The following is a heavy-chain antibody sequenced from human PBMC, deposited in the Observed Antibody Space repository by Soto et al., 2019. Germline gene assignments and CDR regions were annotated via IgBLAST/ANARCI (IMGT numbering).Heavy chain of an antibody. CDR3: AKDYGIAFPGLMDV. CDR1: GFTFDDYT. V-gene: IGHV3-43*01. Sequence: GGSLRLSCAASGFTFDDYTMHWVRQAPGKGLEWVSLISWDGGSTYYADSVKGRFTISRDNSKNSLYLQMNSLRTEDTALYYCAKDYGIAFPGLMDVWGQGTTVTVPS. J-gene: IGHJ6*02. D-gene: IGHD4-17*01. CDR2: ISWDGGST.